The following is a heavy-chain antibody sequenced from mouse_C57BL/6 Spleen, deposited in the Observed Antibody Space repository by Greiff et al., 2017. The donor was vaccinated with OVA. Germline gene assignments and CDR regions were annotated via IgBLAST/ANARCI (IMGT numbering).Heavy chain of an antibody. CDR2: IYPGDGDT. CDR3: ARGVTTVGADVDY. Sequence: QVQLQQSGPELVKPGASVKISCKASGYAFSSSWMNWVKQRPGKGLEWIGRIYPGDGDTNYNGKFKGKATLTADKSSSTADMQLSSLTSEDSAVYYCARGVTTVGADVDYWGQGTTLTVSS. D-gene: IGHD1-1*01. J-gene: IGHJ2*01. V-gene: IGHV1-82*01. CDR1: GYAFSSSW.